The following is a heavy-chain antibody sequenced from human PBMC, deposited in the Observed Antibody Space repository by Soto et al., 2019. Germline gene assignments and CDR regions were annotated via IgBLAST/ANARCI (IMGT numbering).Heavy chain of an antibody. V-gene: IGHV3-30-3*01. CDR3: GRGGGRYDTSSYSF. Sequence: QVQLVESGEAVVQPGRSLRLSCAASGFTFSTYAIHWVRQAPGKGLEWVSMISYDGTNKDYADSVRDRFSISRDNSKYMVYLQVNSLRAVGTAVYYCGRGGGRYDTSSYSFWGQGTLVTVSS. J-gene: IGHJ4*02. CDR2: ISYDGTNK. CDR1: GFTFSTYA. D-gene: IGHD2-2*01.